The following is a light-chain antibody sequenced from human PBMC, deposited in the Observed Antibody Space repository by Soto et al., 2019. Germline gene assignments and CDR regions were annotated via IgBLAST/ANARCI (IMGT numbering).Light chain of an antibody. CDR1: QSIRTY. CDR2: AAS. V-gene: IGKV1-39*01. CDR3: QRTYSNPRT. Sequence: DIQMTQSPSSLSASVGDRVTITCRASQSIRTYLNWYQQKPGKAPKFLIYAASTLQSGVPSRFSGSGSGTDFTLTISSLQPEDFATYYCQRTYSNPRTFGQGTKVDIK. J-gene: IGKJ1*01.